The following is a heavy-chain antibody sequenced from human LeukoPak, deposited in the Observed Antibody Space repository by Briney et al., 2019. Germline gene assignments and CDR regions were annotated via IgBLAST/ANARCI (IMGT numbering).Heavy chain of an antibody. CDR1: GGSINNYF. CDR3: ARGSGQWGFDS. Sequence: KSSETLSLTCTVSGGSINNYFWTWIRQPPGKRLEWVGSIYYSGSTNYNPSLKSRLTISVDTSKKQFSLKLSSVTAADTAVYYCARGSGQWGFDSWGQGTLVTVSS. D-gene: IGHD3-10*01. CDR2: IYYSGST. V-gene: IGHV4-59*01. J-gene: IGHJ4*02.